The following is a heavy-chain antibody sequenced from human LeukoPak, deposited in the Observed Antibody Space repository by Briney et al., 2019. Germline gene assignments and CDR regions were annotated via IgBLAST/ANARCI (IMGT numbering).Heavy chain of an antibody. V-gene: IGHV4-39*07. D-gene: IGHD3-22*01. CDR3: AKDPTAGDSSGYYYFDY. Sequence: PSETLSLTCTVSGGSISSSSYYWGWIRQPPGKGLEWIGSIYYSGSTYYNPSLKSRVTISVDTSKNQFSLKLSSVTAADTAVYYCAKDPTAGDSSGYYYFDYWGQGTLVTVSS. CDR1: GGSISSSSYY. CDR2: IYYSGST. J-gene: IGHJ4*02.